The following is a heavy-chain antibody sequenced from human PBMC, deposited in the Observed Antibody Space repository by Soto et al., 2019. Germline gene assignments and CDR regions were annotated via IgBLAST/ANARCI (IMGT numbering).Heavy chain of an antibody. CDR3: ARDSGDSSGYYELDY. Sequence: HVQLVESGGGAVQPGRSLRLSCEASGFSFSNYGMHWVRQAPGKGLEWVAVLWNDGSIEYYADSVKGRFPISRDNARNTLYLQMSGLRADDTAVYYCARDSGDSSGYYELDYWGQGTLVTVSS. CDR1: GFSFSNYG. D-gene: IGHD3-22*01. J-gene: IGHJ4*02. V-gene: IGHV3-33*01. CDR2: LWNDGSIE.